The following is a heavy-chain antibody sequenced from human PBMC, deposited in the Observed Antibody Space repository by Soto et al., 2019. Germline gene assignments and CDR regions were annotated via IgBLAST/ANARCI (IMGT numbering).Heavy chain of an antibody. CDR2: INHSGGT. V-gene: IGHV4-34*01. Sequence: SETLSLTCTVSGGSISSYYWSWIRQPPGKGLEWIGEINHSGGTNYSPSLKSRVTISVDTSKNQFSLKLSSVTAADTAVYYCARGKRNWFDPWGQGTLVTVSS. CDR3: ARGKRNWFDP. J-gene: IGHJ5*02. CDR1: GGSISSYY.